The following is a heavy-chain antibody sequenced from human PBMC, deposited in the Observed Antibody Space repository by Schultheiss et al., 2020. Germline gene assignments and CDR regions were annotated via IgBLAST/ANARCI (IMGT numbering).Heavy chain of an antibody. CDR2: IWYDGSNK. CDR3: ASSSGYDY. Sequence: GGSLRLSCAASGFTFSSYGMHWVRQAPGKGLEWVSFIWYDGSNKYYADSVKGRFTISRDNSKNTLYLQMNSLRAEDTAVYYCASSSGYDYWGQGTLVTVSS. D-gene: IGHD5-12*01. CDR1: GFTFSSYG. J-gene: IGHJ4*02. V-gene: IGHV3-30*02.